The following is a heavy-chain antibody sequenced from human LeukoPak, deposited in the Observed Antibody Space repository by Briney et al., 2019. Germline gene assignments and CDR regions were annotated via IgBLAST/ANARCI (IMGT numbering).Heavy chain of an antibody. D-gene: IGHD2-15*01. CDR1: GFTFSDYY. CDR2: ISSGSPTI. V-gene: IGHV3-11*01. Sequence: GGSLRLSCAASGFTFSDYYMSWIRQAPGKGLEWISYISSGSPTIYYADSVKGRFTISRDNSKNTLYLQMNSLRAEDTAVYYCAKDIVVVVADGNWFDPWGQGTLVTVSS. CDR3: AKDIVVVVADGNWFDP. J-gene: IGHJ5*02.